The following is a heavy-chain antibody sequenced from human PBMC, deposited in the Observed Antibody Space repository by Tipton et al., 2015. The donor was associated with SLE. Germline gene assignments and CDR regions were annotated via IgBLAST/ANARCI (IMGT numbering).Heavy chain of an antibody. J-gene: IGHJ5*02. CDR2: INPSDRTT. V-gene: IGHV1-46*01. D-gene: IGHD2-2*01. Sequence: QSGAEVKKPGASVKVSCKASGYTFTSNYIHWVRQAPGQGLEWMGIINPSDRTTSYAQKFQGRVTMTRDTSTNTVYMELRSLRSEDTAIYYCARECDREWTVPFASESWFDPWGQGTLVTVSS. CDR3: ARECDREWTVPFASESWFDP. CDR1: GYTFTSNY.